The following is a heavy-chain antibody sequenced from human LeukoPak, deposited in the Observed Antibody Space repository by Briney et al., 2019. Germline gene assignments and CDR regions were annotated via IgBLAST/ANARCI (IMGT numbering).Heavy chain of an antibody. CDR1: GFTFSSYE. J-gene: IGHJ5*02. V-gene: IGHV3-48*03. CDR3: ARVRYCSDTTCYGGWFDP. D-gene: IGHD2-15*01. Sequence: GGSRRLSCAASGFTFSSYEMNWVRQAPGKGLEWGSYISGSGTTINYADSVKGRFTISRDNAKNSLYLQMNSLRVEDTAVYYCARVRYCSDTTCYGGWFDPWGQGTLVTVSS. CDR2: ISGSGTTI.